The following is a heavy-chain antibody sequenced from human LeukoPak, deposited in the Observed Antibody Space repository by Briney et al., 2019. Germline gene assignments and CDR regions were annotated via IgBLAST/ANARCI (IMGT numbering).Heavy chain of an antibody. Sequence: GGSLRLSSEASGFTFSSYGMHWVRQAPGKGLEWVAVIWYDGSNKYYADSEKGRFTISKDNYKNTLYQQLNSLRAEDTAVYYCARAPQQRALKFDDWRRVPWSPSPQ. V-gene: IGHV3-33*01. D-gene: IGHD6-25*01. J-gene: IGHJ4*02. CDR1: GFTFSSYG. CDR2: IWYDGSNK. CDR3: ARAPQQRALKFDD.